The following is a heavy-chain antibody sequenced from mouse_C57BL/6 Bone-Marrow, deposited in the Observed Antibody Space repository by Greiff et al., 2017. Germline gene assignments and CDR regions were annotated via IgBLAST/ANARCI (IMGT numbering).Heavy chain of an antibody. Sequence: VQLQQPGAELVKPGASVKLSCKASGYTFTSYWMPWVKQRPGRGLEWIGRFDPNSGGTKYNEKFKSKATLTVDKRSSTAYMQRSSRTSEDAAVYYCARWGYDVHAWFAYWGQGTLVTVSA. J-gene: IGHJ3*01. D-gene: IGHD2-2*01. CDR2: FDPNSGGT. V-gene: IGHV1-72*01. CDR3: ARWGYDVHAWFAY. CDR1: GYTFTSYW.